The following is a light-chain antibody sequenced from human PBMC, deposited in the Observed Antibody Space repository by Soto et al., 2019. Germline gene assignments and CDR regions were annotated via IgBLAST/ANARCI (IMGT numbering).Light chain of an antibody. V-gene: IGLV2-8*01. CDR1: KSDIGVYDF. CDR3: KSYAGSNTYV. CDR2: GVV. J-gene: IGLJ1*01. Sequence: QSALTQPPSASGSPGQSVTISCTGSKSDIGVYDFVYWYQHHPGKAPPLIIYGVVRRPSGVPDRFSGSKSGNTASLTVSGLQAEDEADYFCKSYAGSNTYVFGSGTKVTVL.